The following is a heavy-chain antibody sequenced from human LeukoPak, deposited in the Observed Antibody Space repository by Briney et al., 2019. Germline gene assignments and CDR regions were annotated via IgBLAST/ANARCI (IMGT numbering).Heavy chain of an antibody. Sequence: SQTLSLTCSISGDSVSSKSDALNWIRQSPSTGLEWLGRTYYKSKWYNDYAVSVKSRITINPDTSKNQFSLQLNSVAPEDTAVYYCARGDWGLVYWGQGTLVTVSS. D-gene: IGHD2-21*02. CDR2: TYYKSKWYN. CDR1: GDSVSSKSDA. CDR3: ARGDWGLVY. J-gene: IGHJ4*02. V-gene: IGHV6-1*01.